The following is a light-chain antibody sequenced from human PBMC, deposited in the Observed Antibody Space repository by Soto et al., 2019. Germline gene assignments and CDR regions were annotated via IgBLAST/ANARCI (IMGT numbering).Light chain of an antibody. CDR3: QQRSNWPPT. J-gene: IGKJ2*01. CDR1: QSVSSY. V-gene: IGKV3-11*01. CDR2: DAS. Sequence: EIVLTQSPATLSLSPGERATLSCRASQSVSSYLAWYQLKPGQAPRLLIYDASNGATGIPARLSGSGSGTDFTLNISSLEPEDFAVYYCQQRSNWPPTFGQGTKLEIK.